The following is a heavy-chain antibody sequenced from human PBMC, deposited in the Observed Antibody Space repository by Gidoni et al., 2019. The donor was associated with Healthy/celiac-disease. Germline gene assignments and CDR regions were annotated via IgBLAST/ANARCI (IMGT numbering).Heavy chain of an antibody. CDR3: ANRMVRGGVLDY. J-gene: IGHJ4*02. Sequence: EVQLLESGGGLVQPGGSLRLSCAASGFTFSSYAMSWVRQAPGKGLEWVSAISGSGGSTYYADSVKGRFTISRDNSKNTLYLQMNSLRAEDTAVYYCANRMVRGGVLDYWGQGTLVTVSS. V-gene: IGHV3-23*01. CDR2: ISGSGGST. CDR1: GFTFSSYA. D-gene: IGHD3-10*01.